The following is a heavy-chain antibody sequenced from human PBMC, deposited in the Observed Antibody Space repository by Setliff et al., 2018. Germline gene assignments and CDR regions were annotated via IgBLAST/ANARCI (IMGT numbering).Heavy chain of an antibody. CDR3: ARTKGFVDGYLDP. Sequence: ASVKVSSKTSPYSFSGYYIHWVRQAPGQGLEWMGWINTNSGDTRYAQKFQGRVTMTRDTSISTAYMELSRLRSDDTAVYYCARTKGFVDGYLDPWGQGTLVTVSS. J-gene: IGHJ5*02. CDR2: INTNSGDT. D-gene: IGHD3-10*01. CDR1: PYSFSGYY. V-gene: IGHV1-2*02.